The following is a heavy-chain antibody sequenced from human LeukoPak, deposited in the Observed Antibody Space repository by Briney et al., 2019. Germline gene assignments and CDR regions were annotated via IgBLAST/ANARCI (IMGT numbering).Heavy chain of an antibody. V-gene: IGHV3-21*01. CDR2: ISSSSSYI. J-gene: IGHJ4*02. D-gene: IGHD6-19*01. CDR3: ARRPGSGWYVLDY. Sequence: PGGSLRLSCAASGFTFSSYSMNWVRQAPGKGLEWVSSISSSSSYIYYADSVKGRFTISRDNAKNSLYLQMNSLRAEDTAVYYCARRPGSGWYVLDYWGQGTLVTVSS. CDR1: GFTFSSYS.